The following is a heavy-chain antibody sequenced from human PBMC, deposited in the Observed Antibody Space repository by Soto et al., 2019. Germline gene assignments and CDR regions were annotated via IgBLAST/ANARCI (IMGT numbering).Heavy chain of an antibody. D-gene: IGHD3-22*01. V-gene: IGHV3-11*01. Sequence: LRLSCAASGFTFSDHYMSWIRQAPGKGLEWVSYISSSGDIIYYADSVKGRFTISRDNAKNSLYLQMNSLRAEDTAVYYCARDLGYYDSSGYFDYWGQGTLVTVSS. CDR3: ARDLGYYDSSGYFDY. CDR2: ISSSGDII. CDR1: GFTFSDHY. J-gene: IGHJ4*02.